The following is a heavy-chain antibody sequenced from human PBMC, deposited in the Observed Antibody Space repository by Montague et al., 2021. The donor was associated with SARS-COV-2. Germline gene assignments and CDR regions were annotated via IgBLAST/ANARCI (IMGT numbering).Heavy chain of an antibody. V-gene: IGHV4-39*01. CDR3: ARHVTFGGVVVALDY. Sequence: SETLSLTCTVSGASISSSENSWGWLRQSPGKGLEWLGSIFYSGTTYFNPSPRSRIAISVDTSKNQFSLKVTSVTAADTAVYYCARHVTFGGVVVALDYWGQGHLVSVSS. J-gene: IGHJ4*02. D-gene: IGHD3-16*02. CDR2: IFYSGTT. CDR1: GASISSSENS.